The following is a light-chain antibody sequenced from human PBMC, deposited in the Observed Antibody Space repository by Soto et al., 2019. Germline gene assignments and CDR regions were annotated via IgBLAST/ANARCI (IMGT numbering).Light chain of an antibody. CDR3: TAYAGRIWV. V-gene: IGLV2-8*01. Sequence: QSALTQPPSASGSPGQSVTISCTGTSSDVGGYNYVSWYQQHPGKAPKLMIYGVSKRPSGVPDSFSGSKSGNTACLTVSGLQAEDEADSYCTAYAGRIWVFGPETKLTVL. CDR2: GVS. J-gene: IGLJ3*02. CDR1: SSDVGGYNY.